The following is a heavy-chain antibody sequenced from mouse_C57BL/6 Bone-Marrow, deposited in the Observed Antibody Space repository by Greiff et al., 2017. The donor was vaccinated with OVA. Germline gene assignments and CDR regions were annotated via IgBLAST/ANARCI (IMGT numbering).Heavy chain of an antibody. CDR3: ARCSLYDYRPSYAMDY. J-gene: IGHJ4*01. D-gene: IGHD2-4*01. V-gene: IGHV1-53*01. Sequence: QVHVKQPGTELVKPGASVKLSCKASGYTFTSYWMHWVKQRPGQGLEWIGNINPSNGGTNYNEKFKSKATLTVDKSSSTAYMQLSSLTSEDSAVYYCARCSLYDYRPSYAMDYWGQGTSVTVSS. CDR1: GYTFTSYW. CDR2: INPSNGGT.